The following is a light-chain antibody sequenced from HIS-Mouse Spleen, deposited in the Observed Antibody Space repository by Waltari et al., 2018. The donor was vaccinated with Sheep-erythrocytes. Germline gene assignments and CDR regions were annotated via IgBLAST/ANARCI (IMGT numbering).Light chain of an antibody. Sequence: SYALTHPPSVSVSPGQTASITCPGDTLGDKYACWYQQKPGQAPVLVIYQDSKRPSGIPERFSGSNSGNTATLTISGTQAMDEADYYCQAWDSSTAVFGGGTKLTVL. CDR2: QDS. CDR1: TLGDKY. J-gene: IGLJ2*01. V-gene: IGLV3-1*01. CDR3: QAWDSSTAV.